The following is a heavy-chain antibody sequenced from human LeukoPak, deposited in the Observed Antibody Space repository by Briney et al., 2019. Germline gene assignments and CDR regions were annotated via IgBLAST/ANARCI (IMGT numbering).Heavy chain of an antibody. CDR2: INPNSGGT. V-gene: IGHV1-2*02. CDR1: GYTFTGYY. Sequence: GASVKVSCKASGYTFTGYYMHWVRQAPGQGLEWMGWINPNSGGTNYAQKFQGRVTMTGDTSISTAYMELSRLRSDDTAVYYCAREAEYSSSYYFDYWGQGTLVTVSS. CDR3: AREAEYSSSYYFDY. J-gene: IGHJ4*02. D-gene: IGHD6-6*01.